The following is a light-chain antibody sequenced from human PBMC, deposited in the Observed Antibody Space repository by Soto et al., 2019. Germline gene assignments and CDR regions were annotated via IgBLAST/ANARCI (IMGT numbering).Light chain of an antibody. V-gene: IGKV3-20*01. CDR1: QSVSSSY. J-gene: IGKJ1*01. Sequence: EIVLTQSPGTLSLSPGERVTLSCRASQSVSSSYLAWYQQRAGQAPRLLIYGAPSRATGIPDRFSGSGSWTDFTLTISILEAEDSAVYYCQQYGSSPQTFGQGTKVEIK. CDR2: GAP. CDR3: QQYGSSPQT.